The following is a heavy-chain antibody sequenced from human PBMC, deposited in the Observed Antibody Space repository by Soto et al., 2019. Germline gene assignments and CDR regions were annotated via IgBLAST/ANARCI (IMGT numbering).Heavy chain of an antibody. CDR3: AITSRAMGDV. V-gene: IGHV1-8*01. CDR1: GYTFTSYD. D-gene: IGHD3-16*01. Sequence: QVQLVQSGAEVKKPGASVKVSCKASGYTFTSYDVNWVRQATGQGLEWMGWMNPNSGGTDYAQIFQGRVTMTREPSISTAYMELSSLTSEATAVYYCAITSRAMGDVWGQGTMVTVSS. J-gene: IGHJ4*02. CDR2: MNPNSGGT.